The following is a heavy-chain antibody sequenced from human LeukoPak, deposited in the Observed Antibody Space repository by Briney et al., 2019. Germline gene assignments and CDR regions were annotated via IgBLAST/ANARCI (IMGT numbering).Heavy chain of an antibody. CDR3: ARGRYCSADICTGGDSFDI. CDR1: GGSISNYY. Sequence: SETLSLPCTVSGGSISNYYWSWIRQPAGKGLEWIGRKYARGSSNYNPPVQSRVTMSVDTSKNQFSLKLRSVTAADTAVYYCARGRYCSADICTGGDSFDIWGQGTMVSVS. CDR2: KYARGSS. D-gene: IGHD2-15*01. V-gene: IGHV4-4*07. J-gene: IGHJ3*02.